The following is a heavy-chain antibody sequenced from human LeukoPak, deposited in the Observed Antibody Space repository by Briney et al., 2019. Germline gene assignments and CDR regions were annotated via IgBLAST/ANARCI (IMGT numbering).Heavy chain of an antibody. J-gene: IGHJ4*02. CDR2: IYGGGNT. D-gene: IGHD3-16*02. V-gene: IGHV3-66*01. Sequence: GGSLRLSCAASGFSVSGDYMSWVRQAPGKGLEWISVIYGGGNTYHADSVKGRFILFRDDSKNTVFLQMNSLRADDTAVYYCANRFDKGYWGQGTLVTVSS. CDR3: ANRFDKGY. CDR1: GFSVSGDY.